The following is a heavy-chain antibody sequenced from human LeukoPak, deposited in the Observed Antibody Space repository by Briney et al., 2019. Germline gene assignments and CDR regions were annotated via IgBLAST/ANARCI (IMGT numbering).Heavy chain of an antibody. J-gene: IGHJ4*02. Sequence: SETLSLTCTVSGGSVSSGTYYWTWIRQPAGKGLEWIGRIYTSGSTNFNPSLKSRVSISLDTSQNQFSLKVSTVTAADTAVYYCAREGAARNFDYWGQGILVTVSS. CDR3: AREGAARNFDY. CDR1: GGSVSSGTYY. D-gene: IGHD6-6*01. V-gene: IGHV4-61*02. CDR2: IYTSGST.